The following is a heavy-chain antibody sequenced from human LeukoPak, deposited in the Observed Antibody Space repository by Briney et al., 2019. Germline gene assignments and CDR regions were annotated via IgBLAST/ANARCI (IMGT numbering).Heavy chain of an antibody. Sequence: ASVTVSCKASGYTFTSYGISWVRQAPGQGLEWMGWISAYKGNTNYAQKLQGRVTMTTDTSTSTAYMELRSLRSDDTAVYYCARASWILGGFDYWGQGTLVTVSS. CDR1: GYTFTSYG. J-gene: IGHJ4*02. CDR2: ISAYKGNT. CDR3: ARASWILGGFDY. V-gene: IGHV1-18*01. D-gene: IGHD3-16*01.